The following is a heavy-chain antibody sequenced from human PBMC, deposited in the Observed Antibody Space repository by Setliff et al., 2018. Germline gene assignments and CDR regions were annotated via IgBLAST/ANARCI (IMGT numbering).Heavy chain of an antibody. V-gene: IGHV3-23*01. CDR1: GFTFGDSA. CDR2: ISGGADKT. J-gene: IGHJ4*02. D-gene: IGHD2-21*01. Sequence: GGSLRLSCTPSGFTFGDSAMTWVRQAPGKRLEWVSSISGGADKTYYADSVRGRFTISRDNSKNILYLQMNSLRAEDTAFYYCAKDLTQHNYWGQGTLVTVSS. CDR3: AKDLTQHNY.